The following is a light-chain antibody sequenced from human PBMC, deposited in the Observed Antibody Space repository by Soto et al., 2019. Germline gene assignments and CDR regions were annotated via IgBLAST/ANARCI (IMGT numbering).Light chain of an antibody. V-gene: IGLV1-47*02. J-gene: IGLJ1*01. CDR1: RSNIGSNH. CDR3: AAWDDRMRGAF. Sequence: QSVLTQPPSASGTPGQRVTISCSGARSNIGSNHVYWYQQIPGTAPKLLIYSDNQRPSGVPDRFSGSKSGTSASLAISGLRSEDEADYYCAAWDDRMRGAFFGTGTK. CDR2: SDN.